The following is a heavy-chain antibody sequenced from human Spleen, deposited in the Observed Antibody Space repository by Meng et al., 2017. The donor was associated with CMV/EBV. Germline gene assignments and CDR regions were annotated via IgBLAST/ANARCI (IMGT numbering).Heavy chain of an antibody. J-gene: IGHJ6*02. CDR2: ISSSSSTM. D-gene: IGHD2-2*01. CDR3: ARGFCSGTSCSPIHLRAIYAMDV. V-gene: IGHV3-48*04. Sequence: GGSLRLSCAVSGFTFSNYNMHWVRQAPGKGLEWVSYISSSSSTMYYADSVDGRFTVSRDNARNSVSLQMNSLTVEDTAVYYCARGFCSGTSCSPIHLRAIYAMDVWGQGTTVTVSS. CDR1: GFTFSNYN.